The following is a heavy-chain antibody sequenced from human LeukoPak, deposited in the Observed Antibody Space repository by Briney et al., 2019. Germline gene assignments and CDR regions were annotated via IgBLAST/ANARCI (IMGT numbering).Heavy chain of an antibody. Sequence: SVKVSCKAFGGTFSSYAISWVRQAPGQGLEWMGRIIPILGIANYAQKFQGRVTITADKSTSTAYMELSSLRSEDTAVYYCARGSMVRGVDDYYYYGMDVWGQGTTVTVSS. CDR3: ARGSMVRGVDDYYYYGMDV. CDR1: GGTFSSYA. J-gene: IGHJ6*02. D-gene: IGHD3-10*01. V-gene: IGHV1-69*04. CDR2: IIPILGIA.